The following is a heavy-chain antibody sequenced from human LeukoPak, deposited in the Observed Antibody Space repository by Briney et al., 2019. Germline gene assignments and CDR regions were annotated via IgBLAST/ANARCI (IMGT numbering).Heavy chain of an antibody. CDR2: INPNSGGT. Sequence: ASVKVSCKASGYTFTGYYIHWVRQAPGQGLEWMGWINPNSGGTNYAQKFQGRVTMTRDTPISTAYMELRRLRSDDRAVYYCARGPPTIVVVITTGDFDSWGQGTLVTVSS. CDR3: ARGPPTIVVVITTGDFDS. CDR1: GYTFTGYY. D-gene: IGHD3-22*01. J-gene: IGHJ4*02. V-gene: IGHV1-2*02.